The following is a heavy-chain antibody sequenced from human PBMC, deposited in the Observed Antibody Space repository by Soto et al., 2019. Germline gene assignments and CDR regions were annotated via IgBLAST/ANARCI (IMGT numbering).Heavy chain of an antibody. V-gene: IGHV4-31*03. J-gene: IGHJ6*03. CDR3: ARDHRDSRVAAAGSLRLNYMDV. CDR2: IYYSGST. CDR1: GGSISSGGYY. D-gene: IGHD6-13*01. Sequence: PSETLSLTCTVSGGSISSGGYYWSWIRQHPGKGLEWIGYIYYSGSTYYNPSLKSRVTISVDTSKNQFSLKLSSVTAADTAVYYCARDHRDSRVAAAGSLRLNYMDVWGKGTTVTVSS.